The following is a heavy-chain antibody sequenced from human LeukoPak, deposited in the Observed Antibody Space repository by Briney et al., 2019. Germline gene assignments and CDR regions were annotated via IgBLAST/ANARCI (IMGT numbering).Heavy chain of an antibody. Sequence: GGSLRLSCAASGFTFSDYYMSWIRQAPGKGLEWISYISSSSRIIYYADSVRGRFTISRDNAQSSMYLQMNSLRAEDTAVYYCARANYGGNPRYFQHWGQGTLVTVSS. J-gene: IGHJ1*01. CDR3: ARANYGGNPRYFQH. D-gene: IGHD4-23*01. CDR2: ISSSSRII. V-gene: IGHV3-11*01. CDR1: GFTFSDYY.